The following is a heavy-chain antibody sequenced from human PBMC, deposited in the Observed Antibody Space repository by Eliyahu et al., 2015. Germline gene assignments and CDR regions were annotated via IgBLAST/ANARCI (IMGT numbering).Heavy chain of an antibody. CDR3: ARDLPVTKDPYYFDY. V-gene: IGHV1-18*01. CDR2: ISAYNGNT. Sequence: QVQLVQSGAEVKKPGASVKVSCKASGYPFTSYGISWVRQAPGQGLEWMGWISAYNGNTNYAQKLQGRVTMTTDTSTSTAYMELRSLRSDDTAVYYCARDLPVTKDPYYFDYWGQGTLVTVSS. CDR1: GYPFTSYG. J-gene: IGHJ4*02. D-gene: IGHD4-17*01.